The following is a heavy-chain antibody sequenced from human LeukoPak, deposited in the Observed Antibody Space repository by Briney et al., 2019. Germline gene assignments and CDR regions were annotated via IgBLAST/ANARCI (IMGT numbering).Heavy chain of an antibody. Sequence: GSLRLSCAVSGFTFSNAWMSWVRQPPGKGPEWIGEINHSGSTNYNPSLKSRVTISVDTSKNQFSLKLSSVTAADTAVYYCARGSPLQDYDSSAPPDLWGQGTLVTVSS. D-gene: IGHD3-22*01. V-gene: IGHV4-34*01. J-gene: IGHJ5*02. CDR3: ARGSPLQDYDSSAPPDL. CDR1: GFTFSNAW. CDR2: INHSGST.